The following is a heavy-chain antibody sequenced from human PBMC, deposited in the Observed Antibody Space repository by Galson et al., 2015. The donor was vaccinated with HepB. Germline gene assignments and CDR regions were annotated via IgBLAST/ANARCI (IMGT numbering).Heavy chain of an antibody. CDR1: GFTFSSYS. J-gene: IGHJ4*02. CDR2: IYSGGST. CDR3: ARESVFAESLQVGDY. D-gene: IGHD1-26*01. V-gene: IGHV3-66*01. Sequence: SLRLSCAASGFTFSSYSMNWVRQAPGKGLEWVSVIYSGGSTYYADSVKGRFTISRDISKNTLFLQMNSLRAEDTATYYCARESVFAESLQVGDYWGQGTLVTVSS.